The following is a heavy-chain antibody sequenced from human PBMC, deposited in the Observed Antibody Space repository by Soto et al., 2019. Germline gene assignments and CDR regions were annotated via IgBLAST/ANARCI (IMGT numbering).Heavy chain of an antibody. D-gene: IGHD2-15*01. J-gene: IGHJ4*02. CDR2: ISYDATNK. CDR1: GFTFSSYG. CDR3: AKDATHCSGGSCYHIDS. Sequence: GGSLRLSCAASGFTFSSYGLHWVRQAPGKGLEWVALISYDATNKFYADSVKGRFTISRDNSKNTLYLQMDSLMAEDTAVYYCAKDATHCSGGSCYHIDSWGQGTLVTVSS. V-gene: IGHV3-30*18.